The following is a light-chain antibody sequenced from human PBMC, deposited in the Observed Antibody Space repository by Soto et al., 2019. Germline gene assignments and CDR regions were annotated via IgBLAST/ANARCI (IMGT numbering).Light chain of an antibody. Sequence: QSALTQPPSASGSPGQSVTISCTGTSSDVGGYNYVSWYQQHPGKAPKFMIYEVSKRPSGVPDRFSGSKSGNTASLTVSGLQAEDEADYYCSSYAGNTNYVYGTGTKLTVL. CDR1: SSDVGGYNY. CDR2: EVS. J-gene: IGLJ1*01. CDR3: SSYAGNTNYV. V-gene: IGLV2-8*01.